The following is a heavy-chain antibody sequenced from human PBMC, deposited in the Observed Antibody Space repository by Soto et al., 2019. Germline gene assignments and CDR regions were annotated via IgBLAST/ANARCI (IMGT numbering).Heavy chain of an antibody. CDR3: ARDLGSYYGGGYYSGMDD. Sequence: QVQLVESGGGVVQPGRSLRLSCAASGFTFSSYGMHWVRQAPGKGLEWVAVIWYDGSNKYYADSVKGRFTISRDNSKNTQYLQRNSQRAEDTAVYYCARDLGSYYGGGYYSGMDDWGQGTTLSVSS. V-gene: IGHV3-33*01. D-gene: IGHD1-26*01. CDR2: IWYDGSNK. CDR1: GFTFSSYG. J-gene: IGHJ6*02.